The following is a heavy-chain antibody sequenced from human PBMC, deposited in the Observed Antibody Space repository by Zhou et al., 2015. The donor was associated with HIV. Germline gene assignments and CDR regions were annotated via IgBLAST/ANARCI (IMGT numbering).Heavy chain of an antibody. Sequence: QVQLVQSGAEVKKPGASVKVSCKASGYTFTSYGISWVRQAPGQGLEWMGWISAYNGNTNYAQKLQGRVTMTTDTSTSTAYMELRSLRSDDTAVYYCARDPGNRLLNIPGFNYYYYYGMDVVGPRDHGHRLL. J-gene: IGHJ6*02. CDR1: GYTFTSYG. D-gene: IGHD2-15*01. CDR3: ARDPGNRLLNIPGFNYYYYYGMDV. V-gene: IGHV1-18*01. CDR2: ISAYNGNT.